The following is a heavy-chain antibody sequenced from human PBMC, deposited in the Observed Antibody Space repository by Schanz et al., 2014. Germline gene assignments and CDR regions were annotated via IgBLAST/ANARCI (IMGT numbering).Heavy chain of an antibody. D-gene: IGHD5-18*01. Sequence: QVQLQQWGAGLLKTSETLSLTCAFSGGSISSSNFYWGWIRQPPGKGLEWIGSLFYSGRTHYSPSRKSRFTIPVDPSKNHFSLTLFSLTAADTAVYYCARHNGFSFANAFDIWGQGTMVTVSS. CDR3: ARHNGFSFANAFDI. CDR1: GGSISSSNFY. CDR2: LFYSGRT. J-gene: IGHJ3*02. V-gene: IGHV4-39*01.